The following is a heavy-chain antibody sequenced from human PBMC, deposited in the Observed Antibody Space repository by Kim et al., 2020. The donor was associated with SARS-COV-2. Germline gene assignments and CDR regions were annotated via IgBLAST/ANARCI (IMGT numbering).Heavy chain of an antibody. Sequence: DSVKGRFTISRDNSKNTLYLQMNSLRAEDTAVYYCAKGEYSGYETGDFDYWGQGTLVTVSS. J-gene: IGHJ4*02. V-gene: IGHV3-30*02. D-gene: IGHD5-12*01. CDR3: AKGEYSGYETGDFDY.